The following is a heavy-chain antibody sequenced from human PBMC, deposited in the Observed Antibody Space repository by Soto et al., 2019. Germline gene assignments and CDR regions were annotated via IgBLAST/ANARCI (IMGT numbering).Heavy chain of an antibody. J-gene: IGHJ4*02. V-gene: IGHV3-23*01. CDR2: ITFRGDYT. Sequence: EVQLLESGGGLVSPGGSLRLPCAASGFTFSSYAMSWVRQAPGKGLEWLAGITFRGDYTYYADSVKGRFSLSRDNSRNRLDLQMNNLKVEDTALYYCAKLGTMGVFDNWGQGTLLTVSS. CDR3: AKLGTMGVFDN. CDR1: GFTFSSYA. D-gene: IGHD1-26*01.